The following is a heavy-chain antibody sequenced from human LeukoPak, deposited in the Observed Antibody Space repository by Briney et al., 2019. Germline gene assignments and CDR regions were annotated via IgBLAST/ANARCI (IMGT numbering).Heavy chain of an antibody. J-gene: IGHJ4*02. CDR1: GFTFSSYA. CDR3: AQDSFPGSSGWYYSNY. V-gene: IGHV3-23*01. Sequence: GGSLRLSCAASGFTFSSYAMSWVRQAPGKGLEWVSGISGSGGSTHYADSVKGRFTISRDNSKNTLYLQMNSLRAEDTAVYYCAQDSFPGSSGWYYSNYWGQGTLVTVSS. D-gene: IGHD6-19*01. CDR2: ISGSGGST.